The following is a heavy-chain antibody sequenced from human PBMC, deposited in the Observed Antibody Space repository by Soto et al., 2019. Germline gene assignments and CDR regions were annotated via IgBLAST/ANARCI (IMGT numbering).Heavy chain of an antibody. V-gene: IGHV3-53*01. CDR2: IFTGGAT. J-gene: IGHJ4*02. Sequence: GGSLRLSCAASGFVVSTNYMTWVRQAPGKGLEWASVIFTGGATYYSDSVKGRFTISRDNAKNTLYLQMSRLRADDTAVYYCASQKSDYDGFDYWGQGTLVTVSS. CDR3: ASQKSDYDGFDY. CDR1: GFVVSTNY. D-gene: IGHD5-12*01.